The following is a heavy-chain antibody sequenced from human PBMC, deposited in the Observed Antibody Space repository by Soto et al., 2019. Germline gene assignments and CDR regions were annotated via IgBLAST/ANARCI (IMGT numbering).Heavy chain of an antibody. V-gene: IGHV4-39*01. D-gene: IGHD6-19*01. CDR3: ASHTSPYSSGWDDYYYYGMDV. Sequence: SETLSLTCTVSGGSISSSSYYWGWIRQPPGKGLEWIGSIYYSGSTYYNPSLKSRVTISVDTSKNQFSLKLSSVTAADTAVYYCASHTSPYSSGWDDYYYYGMDVWRQRTTVTVSS. J-gene: IGHJ6*02. CDR2: IYYSGST. CDR1: GGSISSSSYY.